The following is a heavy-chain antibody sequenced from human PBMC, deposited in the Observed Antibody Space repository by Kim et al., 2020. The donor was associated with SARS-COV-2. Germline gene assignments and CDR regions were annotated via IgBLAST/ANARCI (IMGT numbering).Heavy chain of an antibody. D-gene: IGHD6-25*01. V-gene: IGHV4-39*02. CDR3: ARQETYSSGGSYYFDY. Sequence: SETLSLTCMVSNTSTYHTSFYWGWIRQPPGQWLEWIGSVSYSGNTYYSPSHESRFTISVDTSKDHFSLNLKSVTAADTAVYYCARQETYSSGGSYYFDYWGQGTLVTVSS. CDR2: VSYSGNT. J-gene: IGHJ4*02. CDR1: NTSTYHTSFY.